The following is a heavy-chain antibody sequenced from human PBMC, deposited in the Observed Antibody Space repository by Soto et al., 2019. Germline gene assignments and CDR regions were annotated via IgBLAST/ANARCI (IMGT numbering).Heavy chain of an antibody. CDR1: GGTFSSYT. CDR3: SRDACGDYRFDY. CDR2: IIPSLGIA. J-gene: IGHJ4*02. D-gene: IGHD4-17*01. Sequence: QVQLVQSGAEVKQPGSSVKVSCKASGGTFSSYTISWVRQVPGQGLEWMGRIIPSLGIANDAQKIQGRVTITADKSTSTAYRELSSLRSEDTAVYYCSRDACGDYRFDYWGQGTLVTVSS. V-gene: IGHV1-69*08.